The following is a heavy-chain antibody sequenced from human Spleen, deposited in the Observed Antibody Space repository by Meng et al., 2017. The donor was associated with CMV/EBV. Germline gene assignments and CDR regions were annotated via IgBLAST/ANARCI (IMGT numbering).Heavy chain of an antibody. CDR3: VKGATLGVTAPDY. CDR2: ISASSSST. J-gene: IGHJ4*02. CDR1: GFTFSSYA. Sequence: GGSLRLSCAASGFTFSSYAMSWVRQAPGKGLGWVSGISASSSSTYYADSVKGRFTISRDISQSMLYLQMNSLRAEDTAVYYCVKGATLGVTAPDYWGQGTLVTVSS. V-gene: IGHV3-23*01. D-gene: IGHD2-21*02.